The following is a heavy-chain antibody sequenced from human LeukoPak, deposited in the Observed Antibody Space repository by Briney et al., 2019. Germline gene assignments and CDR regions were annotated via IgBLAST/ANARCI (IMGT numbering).Heavy chain of an antibody. CDR3: ARDGPGITVAGYFDY. J-gene: IGHJ4*02. V-gene: IGHV3-30*03. CDR1: GFTFSSYG. Sequence: GRSLRLSCAASGFTFSSYGMHWVRQAPGKGLEWMAVISYDGSNKYYADSVKGRFTISRDNSKNTLYLQMNSLRAEDTAVYHCARDGPGITVAGYFDYWGQGTLVTVSS. CDR2: ISYDGSNK. D-gene: IGHD6-19*01.